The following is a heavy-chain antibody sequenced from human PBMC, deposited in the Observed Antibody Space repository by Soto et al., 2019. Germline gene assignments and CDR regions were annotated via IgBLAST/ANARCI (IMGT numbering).Heavy chain of an antibody. CDR1: GFTFSSYA. CDR3: AKDDFNDYDILTGYLI. V-gene: IGHV3-23*01. J-gene: IGHJ4*02. Sequence: EVQLLESGGGLVQPGGSLRLSCAASGFTFSSYAMSWVRQAPGKGLEWVSAISGSGGSTYYADSVKGRFTISRDNSKNTLYLQMNSLRAEDTAVYYCAKDDFNDYDILTGYLIWCQGTLVTVSS. D-gene: IGHD3-9*01. CDR2: ISGSGGST.